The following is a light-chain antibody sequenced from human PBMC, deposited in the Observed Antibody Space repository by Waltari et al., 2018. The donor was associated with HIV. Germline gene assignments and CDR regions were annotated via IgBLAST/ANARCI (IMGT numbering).Light chain of an antibody. CDR2: GAS. Sequence: EIVMPQSPATLSVSPAERTTLSCTASQSVSSNLAWYQQKPGQAPRLLIYGASTRATGIPARFSGSGSGTEFTLTISSLQSEDFAVYYCQQYNNWPPITCGQGTRLEIK. CDR3: QQYNNWPPIT. V-gene: IGKV3-15*01. J-gene: IGKJ5*01. CDR1: QSVSSN.